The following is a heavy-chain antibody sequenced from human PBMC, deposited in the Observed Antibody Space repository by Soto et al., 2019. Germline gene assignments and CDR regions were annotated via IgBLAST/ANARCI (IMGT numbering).Heavy chain of an antibody. Sequence: PGGSLRLSCAASGFIFGGYAMHWVRQAPGQGLEWVSGISWNSGTIGSADSVKARLSISRDNVKITLYRQMYSLRVEDTVWFYCANAPGDIAARRHHGYNYCMDVLGQGTMVTVSS. V-gene: IGHV3-9*01. CDR1: GFIFGGYA. CDR3: ANAPGDIAARRHHGYNYCMDV. CDR2: ISWNSGTI. J-gene: IGHJ6*02. D-gene: IGHD6-6*01.